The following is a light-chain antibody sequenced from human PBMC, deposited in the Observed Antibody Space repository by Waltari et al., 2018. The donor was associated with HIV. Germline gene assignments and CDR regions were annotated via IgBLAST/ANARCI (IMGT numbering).Light chain of an antibody. CDR2: RDN. J-gene: IGLJ1*01. V-gene: IGLV1-47*01. Sequence: QSVLTPPPSASATPGQRVTISCSGSSSNIGTNYVFWYQQFPGTAPKLLIFRDNERPSGVPDRFSGSRSGTSASLVISGLRSEDEAEYYCAAWDDSLNGFYVFGSGTRVTVL. CDR3: AAWDDSLNGFYV. CDR1: SSNIGTNY.